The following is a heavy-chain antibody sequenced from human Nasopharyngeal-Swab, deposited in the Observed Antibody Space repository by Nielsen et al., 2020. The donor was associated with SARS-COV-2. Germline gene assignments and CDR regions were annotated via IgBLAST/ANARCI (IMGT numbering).Heavy chain of an antibody. D-gene: IGHD2-2*01. J-gene: IGHJ6*02. V-gene: IGHV4-31*03. Sequence: LRLSCTLSGGSISSGGYYWSWIRQHPGKGLEWIGYIYYSGSTYYNPSLKSRVTMSVDTSKNQFSLKLSSVTAADTAVYYCAREVVPAAIPYCYYGMDVWGQGTTVTVSS. CDR3: AREVVPAAIPYCYYGMDV. CDR2: IYYSGST. CDR1: GGSISSGGYY.